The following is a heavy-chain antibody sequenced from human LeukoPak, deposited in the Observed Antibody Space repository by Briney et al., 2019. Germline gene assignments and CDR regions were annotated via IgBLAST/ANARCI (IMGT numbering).Heavy chain of an antibody. CDR3: ARGGDFWSGPDY. Sequence: ASVKVSCKASGYAFTSYDINWVRQATGQGLEWMGWMNPNSGNTGYAQKFQGRATMTRNTSISTAYMELSSLRSEDTAVYYCARGGDFWSGPDYWGQGTLVTVSS. CDR2: MNPNSGNT. V-gene: IGHV1-8*01. CDR1: GYAFTSYD. D-gene: IGHD3-3*01. J-gene: IGHJ4*02.